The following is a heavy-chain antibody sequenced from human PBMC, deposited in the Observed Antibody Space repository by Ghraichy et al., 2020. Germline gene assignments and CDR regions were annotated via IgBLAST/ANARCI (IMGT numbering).Heavy chain of an antibody. CDR1: GFTFSSFG. CDR3: ANLLYDILTATHQYYYMDV. V-gene: IGHV3-30*02. Sequence: GGSLRLSCAASGFTFSSFGMHWVRQAPGKGLEWVAFIRYNGDTKYYADSVKGRFTISRDNSKNTLYLQMNNLRTEDTAVYYCANLLYDILTATHQYYYMDVWGKGTTVTVSS. CDR2: IRYNGDTK. J-gene: IGHJ6*03. D-gene: IGHD3-9*01.